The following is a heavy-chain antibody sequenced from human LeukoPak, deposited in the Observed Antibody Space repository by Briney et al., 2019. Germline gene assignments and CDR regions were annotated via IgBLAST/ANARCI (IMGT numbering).Heavy chain of an antibody. CDR1: GGSISSGGYY. Sequence: SENLSLTCTVSGGSISSGGYYWSWIRQHPGKGLEWIGYIYYSGSTYYNPSLKSRVTISVDTSKNQFSLKLSSVTAADTAVYYCARDFEDRNWFDPWGQGTLVTVSS. CDR2: IYYSGST. V-gene: IGHV4-31*03. J-gene: IGHJ5*02. D-gene: IGHD3-9*01. CDR3: ARDFEDRNWFDP.